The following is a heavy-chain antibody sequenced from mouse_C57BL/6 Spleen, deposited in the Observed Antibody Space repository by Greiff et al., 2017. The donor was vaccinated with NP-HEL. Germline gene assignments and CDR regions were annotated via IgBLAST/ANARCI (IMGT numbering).Heavy chain of an antibody. V-gene: IGHV5-17*01. CDR1: GFTFSDYG. CDR3: ARDYAYYAMDY. J-gene: IGHJ4*01. D-gene: IGHD2-4*01. CDR2: ISSGSSTI. Sequence: EVKLVESGGGLVKPGGSLKLSCAASGFTFSDYGMHWVRQAPEKGLEWVAHISSGSSTIYYADTVKGRVTISRDNAKNTLFLQMTSLRSEDTAMYYCARDYAYYAMDYWGQGTSVTVSS.